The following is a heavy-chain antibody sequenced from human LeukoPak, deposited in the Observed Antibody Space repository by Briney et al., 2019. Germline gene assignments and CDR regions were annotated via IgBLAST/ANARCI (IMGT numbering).Heavy chain of an antibody. D-gene: IGHD5-12*01. J-gene: IGHJ4*02. CDR2: ISSSDSTI. V-gene: IGHV3-48*03. CDR3: VRGKSVGGYQPYY. CDR1: GFTFSSYE. Sequence: GGSLRLSCAASGFTFSSYEMHWVRQAPGKGLEWVSYISSSDSTIYYADSVKGRFTISRDNARNSMYLQMNSLRAEDTAVYYCVRGKSVGGYQPYYWGQGTLVTVSS.